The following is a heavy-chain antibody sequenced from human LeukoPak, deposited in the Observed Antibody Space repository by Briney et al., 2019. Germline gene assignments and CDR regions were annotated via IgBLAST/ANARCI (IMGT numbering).Heavy chain of an antibody. CDR1: GGSISSGDYY. CDR3: ARASGDLYLSDY. Sequence: SETLSLTRTVSGGSISSGDYYWSWIRQPPGKGLEWIGYIYYSGSTYYNPSLKSRVTISVDTSKNQFSLKLSSVTAADTAVYYCARASGDLYLSDYWGQGTLVTVSS. V-gene: IGHV4-30-4*01. J-gene: IGHJ4*02. D-gene: IGHD4-17*01. CDR2: IYYSGST.